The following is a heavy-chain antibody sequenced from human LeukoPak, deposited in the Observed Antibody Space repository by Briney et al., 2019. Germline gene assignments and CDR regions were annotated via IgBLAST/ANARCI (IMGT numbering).Heavy chain of an antibody. J-gene: IGHJ5*02. CDR1: GYTFTGYY. CDR3: GRGIQSFDP. Sequence: ASVKVSCKASGYTFTGYYMHWVRQAPGQGLEWMGWINSNSGGTNYAQTFQDRVTMTRDTSMSAAYMEISRLTYDDTAVYYCGRGIQSFDPWGQGTLVTVSS. V-gene: IGHV1-2*02. CDR2: INSNSGGT.